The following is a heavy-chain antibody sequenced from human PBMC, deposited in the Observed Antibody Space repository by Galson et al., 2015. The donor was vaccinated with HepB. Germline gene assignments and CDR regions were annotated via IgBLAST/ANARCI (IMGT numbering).Heavy chain of an antibody. CDR2: INAGNGNT. CDR3: ARDPITRGVITLFDY. J-gene: IGHJ4*02. Sequence: SVKVSCKASGYTFTSYAMHWVRQAPGQRLEWMGWINAGNGNTKYSQKFQGRVTITRDTSASTAYMELSSLRSEDTAVYYCARDPITRGVITLFDYWGQGTLVTVSS. D-gene: IGHD3-22*01. CDR1: GYTFTSYA. V-gene: IGHV1-3*01.